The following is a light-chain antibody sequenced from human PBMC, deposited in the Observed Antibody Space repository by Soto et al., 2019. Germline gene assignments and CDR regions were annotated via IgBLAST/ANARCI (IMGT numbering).Light chain of an antibody. CDR2: ATS. Sequence: EIVLTQSPGALSLSPGERATLSCRASQSVSSGYLAWYQQKPGQAPRLLIFATSRRATGIPDRFSGSGSGPAFNLTTSRLEPEDVAVYYCQQYGSSPPITFGQGTRLEIK. J-gene: IGKJ5*01. V-gene: IGKV3-20*01. CDR3: QQYGSSPPIT. CDR1: QSVSSGY.